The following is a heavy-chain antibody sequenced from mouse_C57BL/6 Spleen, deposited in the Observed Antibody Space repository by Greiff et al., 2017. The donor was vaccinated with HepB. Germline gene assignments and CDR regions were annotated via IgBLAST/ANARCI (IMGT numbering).Heavy chain of an antibody. CDR1: GYSITSGYY. J-gene: IGHJ3*01. V-gene: IGHV3-6*01. Sequence: EVQLQESGPGLVKPSQSLSLTCSVTGYSITSGYYWNWIRQFPGNKLEWMGYISYDGSNKYNPSLKNRISITRDTSKNQFFLKLNSVTTEDTATYYCAREIYYDYDGGFAYWGQGTLVTVSA. D-gene: IGHD2-4*01. CDR3: AREIYYDYDGGFAY. CDR2: ISYDGSN.